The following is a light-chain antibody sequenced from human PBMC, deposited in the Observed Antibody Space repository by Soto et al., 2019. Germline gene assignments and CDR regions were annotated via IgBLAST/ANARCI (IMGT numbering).Light chain of an antibody. CDR3: QQYENYWT. Sequence: IQMTQSPSTPSATAGGRVTITCRASQSISSWLAWYQHKPGKAPKLLIYDASNLDSGVPSRFSGSGSGTEFSLTISNLQPDDCATYYCQQYENYWTFGQGTKVDI. CDR1: QSISSW. J-gene: IGKJ1*01. CDR2: DAS. V-gene: IGKV1-5*01.